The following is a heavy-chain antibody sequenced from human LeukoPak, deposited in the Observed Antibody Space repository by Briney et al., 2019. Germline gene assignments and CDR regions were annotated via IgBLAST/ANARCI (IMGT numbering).Heavy chain of an antibody. CDR1: GGSFSGYY. CDR2: ISHSENT. CDR3: ARARKYNGNPNWIDL. Sequence: PSETLSLTCAVYGGSFSGYYWSWIRQPPGTGLEWIGSISHSENTFYNPSLKSRVTISVDTSKNHFSLNLSAVTAADTAVYYCARARKYNGNPNWIDLWGQGVLVTVSS. V-gene: IGHV4-34*01. D-gene: IGHD2-8*01. J-gene: IGHJ5*02.